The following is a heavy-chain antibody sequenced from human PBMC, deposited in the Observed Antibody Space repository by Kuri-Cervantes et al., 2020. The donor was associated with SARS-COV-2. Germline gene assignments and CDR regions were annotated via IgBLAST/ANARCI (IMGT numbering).Heavy chain of an antibody. D-gene: IGHD3-16*01. CDR3: ERPNGGYGGIDY. Sequence: SETLSLTCTVSGGSISSSSSYWGWIRQPPGKGLEWIGSIYYSGSTYYNPSLKSRVTISVDTSKNQFSLKLSSVTAADTAVYYCERPNGGYGGIDYWGQGTLVTVSS. CDR2: IYYSGST. CDR1: GGSISSSSSY. V-gene: IGHV4-39*01. J-gene: IGHJ4*02.